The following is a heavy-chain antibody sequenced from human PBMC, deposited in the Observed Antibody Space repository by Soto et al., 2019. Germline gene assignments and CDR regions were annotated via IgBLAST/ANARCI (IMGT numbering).Heavy chain of an antibody. CDR1: GYTFTSYY. CDR3: ARVTDGATHGRSFDY. V-gene: IGHV1-46*01. D-gene: IGHD1-26*01. J-gene: IGHJ4*02. CDR2: INPSGGST. Sequence: QVQLVQSGAEVKKPGASVKVSCKASGYTFTSYYMHWVRQAPGQGLEWMGIINPSGGSTSYAQKFQGRVTMTRDTSTSTVYMELSSLRSEDTAVYYCARVTDGATHGRSFDYWGQGTLVTVSS.